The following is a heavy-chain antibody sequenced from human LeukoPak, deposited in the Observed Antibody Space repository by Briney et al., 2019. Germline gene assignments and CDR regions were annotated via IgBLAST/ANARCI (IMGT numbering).Heavy chain of an antibody. CDR3: ASIYYPAPLDY. J-gene: IGHJ4*02. D-gene: IGHD3-22*01. V-gene: IGHV3-48*04. CDR2: ISSSSSTI. Sequence: GGSLRLSCAASGFTFSSYSMNWVRQAPGKGLEWVSYISSSSSTIYYADSVKGRFTISRDNAKNSLYLQMNSLRAEDTAVYYCASIYYPAPLDYWGQGTLVTVSS. CDR1: GFTFSSYS.